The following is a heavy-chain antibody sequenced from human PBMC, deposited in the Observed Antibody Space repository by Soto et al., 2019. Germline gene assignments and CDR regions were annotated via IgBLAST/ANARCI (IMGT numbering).Heavy chain of an antibody. D-gene: IGHD5-18*01. CDR3: ARDVTAMEALYHYDT. J-gene: IGHJ5*02. CDR1: GGTLNTYT. V-gene: IGHV1-69*08. CDR2: ILPFPGRT. Sequence: QLQLVQSGAAVKKPGSSVKVSCKASGGTLNTYTISWVRQAPGQGLEWMGSILPFPGRTNYAKKFQGRVTITADQSTSTMELSGLRSEDTALYFCARDVTAMEALYHYDTWGQGTLVTVSS.